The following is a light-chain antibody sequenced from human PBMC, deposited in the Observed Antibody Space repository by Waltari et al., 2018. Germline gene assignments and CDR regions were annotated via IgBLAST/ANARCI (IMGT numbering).Light chain of an antibody. V-gene: IGLV2-8*01. J-gene: IGLJ2*01. CDR2: EVS. CDR1: STDVGGDTH. CDR3: ASYTGSDNSKI. Sequence: QSALTQPPSASGSPGQSVTISCTGTSTDVGGDTHVSRYQRHPGKAPKVMISEVSKRPSGVPDRFSGSKSGNTASLTVSGLQAEDEADYYCASYTGSDNSKIFGGGTKLTVL.